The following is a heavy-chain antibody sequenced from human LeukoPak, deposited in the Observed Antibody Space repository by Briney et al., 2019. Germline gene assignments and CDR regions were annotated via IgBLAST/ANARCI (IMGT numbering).Heavy chain of an antibody. V-gene: IGHV3-64*01. CDR2: ISSNGGST. J-gene: IGHJ4*02. CDR3: ARVMSGYYTN. CDR1: GFTFSSYA. D-gene: IGHD3-3*01. Sequence: GGSLRLSCAASGFTFSSYAMHWVREAPGKGLEYVSAISSNGGSTYYANSVKGRFTISRDNAKNTLYLQMGSLRAEDMAVYYCARVMSGYYTNWGQGTLVTVSP.